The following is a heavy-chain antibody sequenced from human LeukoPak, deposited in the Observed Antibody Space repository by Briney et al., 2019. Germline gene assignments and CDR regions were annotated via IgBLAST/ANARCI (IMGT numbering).Heavy chain of an antibody. CDR1: GYTFTGYY. CDR2: INPNSGGT. D-gene: IGHD3-22*01. V-gene: IGHV1-2*06. Sequence: ASVQVSCKASGYTFTGYYMHWVRQAPGQGLEWMGRINPNSGGTNYAQKFQGRVTMTRDTSISTAYMELSRLRSDDTAVYYCARTIWYYYDSSGPLAVWGQGTLVTVSS. CDR3: ARTIWYYYDSSGPLAV. J-gene: IGHJ4*02.